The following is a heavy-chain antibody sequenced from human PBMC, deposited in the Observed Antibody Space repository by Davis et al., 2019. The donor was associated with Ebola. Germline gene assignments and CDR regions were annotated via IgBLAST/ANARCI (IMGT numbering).Heavy chain of an antibody. V-gene: IGHV3-15*01. Sequence: GESLKISCAASGFTFSNAWMSWVRQAPGKGLEWVGRIKSKTDGGTTDYAAPVKGRFTISRDDSKNTLYLQMNSLKIEDTAVYYCTTDPGPTYYYDSSGYYGVRYFDYWGQGTLVTVSS. CDR2: IKSKTDGGTT. CDR1: GFTFSNAW. CDR3: TTDPGPTYYYDSSGYYGVRYFDY. D-gene: IGHD3-22*01. J-gene: IGHJ4*02.